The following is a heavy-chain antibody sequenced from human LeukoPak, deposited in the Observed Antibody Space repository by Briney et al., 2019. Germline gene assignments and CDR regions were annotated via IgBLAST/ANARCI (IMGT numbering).Heavy chain of an antibody. CDR2: FDPEDGET. D-gene: IGHD4-17*01. J-gene: IGHJ3*02. Sequence: GASVKVSCKVSGYTLTELSMHWVRQAPGKGLEWMGGFDPEDGETIYAQKFQGRVTMTEDTSTDTAYMELSSLRSEDTAVYYCARVRYPSLPNVDYGDYEGAFDIWGQGTMVTVSS. CDR1: GYTLTELS. CDR3: ARVRYPSLPNVDYGDYEGAFDI. V-gene: IGHV1-24*01.